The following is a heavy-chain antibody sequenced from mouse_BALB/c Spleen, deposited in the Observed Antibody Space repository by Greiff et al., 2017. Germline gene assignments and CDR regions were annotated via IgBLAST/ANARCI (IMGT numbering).Heavy chain of an antibody. V-gene: IGHV1-53*01. CDR1: GYTFTSYY. CDR2: INPSNGGT. J-gene: IGHJ3*01. Sequence: QVQLQQSGAGLVKPGASVKLSCTASGYTFTSYYMCWVKQRPGQGLEWIGEINPSNGGTNFNEKFKSKVTLTSDKSSSTAYRELSSLTSEDSAVYYCACMTAAAYWGQGTLVTVSA. CDR3: ACMTAAAY. D-gene: IGHD2-10*02.